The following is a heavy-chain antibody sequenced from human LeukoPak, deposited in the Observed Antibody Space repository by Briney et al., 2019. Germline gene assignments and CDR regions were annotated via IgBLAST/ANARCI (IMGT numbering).Heavy chain of an antibody. V-gene: IGHV3-23*01. CDR1: GFTFSNYD. CDR2: ISGSGSST. CDR3: AREPPLLQA. D-gene: IGHD1-26*01. J-gene: IGHJ4*02. Sequence: PGGSLRLSCAASGFTFSNYDMGWVRQAPGEGLEWVSSISGSGSSTYYADSVKGRFTISRDNSKNTLYLQMNSLRAEDTAVYYCAREPPLLQAWGQGTLVTVSS.